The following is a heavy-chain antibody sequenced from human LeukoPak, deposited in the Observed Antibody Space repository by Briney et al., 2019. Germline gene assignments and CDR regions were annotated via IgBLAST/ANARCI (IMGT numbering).Heavy chain of an antibody. Sequence: PGGSLRLSCAASGFTFSSYAMSWVRQAPGKGLEWVSAISGSGGSTYYADSVKGRCTISREHSKKTLYLEMDSLRAEGTALYFCANPDSSSWYDYGGEGTLVTVSS. J-gene: IGHJ4*02. V-gene: IGHV3-23*01. D-gene: IGHD6-13*01. CDR1: GFTFSSYA. CDR3: ANPDSSSWYDY. CDR2: ISGSGGST.